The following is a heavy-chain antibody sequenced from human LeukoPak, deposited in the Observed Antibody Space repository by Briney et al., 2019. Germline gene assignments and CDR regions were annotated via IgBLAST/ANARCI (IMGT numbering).Heavy chain of an antibody. CDR1: GYTFTSYA. J-gene: IGHJ6*02. CDR3: ARTNIAAYYYYGMDV. Sequence: GASVKVSCKASGYTFTSYAMHWVRQAPGQRLEWMGWINAGNGNTKYPQKFQGRVTFTRDTSASTAYMELSSLRSEDTAVYYCARTNIAAYYYYGMDVWGQGTTVTVSS. D-gene: IGHD6-25*01. V-gene: IGHV1-3*01. CDR2: INAGNGNT.